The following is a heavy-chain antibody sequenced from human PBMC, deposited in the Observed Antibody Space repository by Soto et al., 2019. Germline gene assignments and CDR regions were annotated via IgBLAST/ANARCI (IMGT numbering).Heavy chain of an antibody. V-gene: IGHV3-23*01. Sequence: GGSLRLSCAVSGFTINSHAMGWVRQTPEKGLEWVSAIGPRGRDTYYADSVKGRFIISRDNSKNTVSLQMDSLRAEDTAVYYCAILGGTYYAFEFWGQGTLVTVSS. CDR1: GFTINSHA. J-gene: IGHJ3*01. CDR3: AILGGTYYAFEF. CDR2: IGPRGRDT. D-gene: IGHD1-26*01.